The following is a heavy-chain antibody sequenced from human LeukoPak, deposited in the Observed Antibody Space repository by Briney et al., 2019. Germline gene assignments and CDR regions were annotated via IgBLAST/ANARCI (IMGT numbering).Heavy chain of an antibody. CDR1: GFTFSAYY. D-gene: IGHD6-19*01. CDR3: ARDVGSGWFDY. CDR2: MSNSGRTI. J-gene: IGHJ4*02. Sequence: GGSLRLSCAASGFTFSAYYMSCIRQAPGKGMEWVSYMSNSGRTIYYADSVKGRFTISRDNAKNSLYLQMNSLRAEDTAVYYCARDVGSGWFDYWGQGTLVTVSS. V-gene: IGHV3-11*04.